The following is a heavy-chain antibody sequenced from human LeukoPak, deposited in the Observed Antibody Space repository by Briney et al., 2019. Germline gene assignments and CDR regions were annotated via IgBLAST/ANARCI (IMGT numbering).Heavy chain of an antibody. D-gene: IGHD2-15*01. CDR2: INWNGGST. CDR1: GFTLDDYG. Sequence: GGSLRLSCAASGFTLDDYGMSWVRQAPGKGLEWVSGINWNGGSTGYADSAKGRFTISRDNAKNSLYLQMNSLRAEDTALYYCARAGYCSGGSCYSFDAFDIWGQGTMVTVSS. V-gene: IGHV3-20*04. CDR3: ARAGYCSGGSCYSFDAFDI. J-gene: IGHJ3*02.